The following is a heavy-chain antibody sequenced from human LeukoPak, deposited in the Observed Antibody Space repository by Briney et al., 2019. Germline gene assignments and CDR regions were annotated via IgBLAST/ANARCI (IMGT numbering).Heavy chain of an antibody. V-gene: IGHV3-23*01. J-gene: IGHJ4*02. CDR2: ISTRGGST. Sequence: GGSLRLSCAASGFTFSSYAMSWVRQAPGQGLEWVSAISTRGGSTYYAASVKGHFTISRDNSKNTLHLQMNSLRAEDTAVYHCAKGSCGSTSCSFDSWGQGTLVTVSA. CDR3: AKGSCGSTSCSFDS. CDR1: GFTFSSYA. D-gene: IGHD2-2*01.